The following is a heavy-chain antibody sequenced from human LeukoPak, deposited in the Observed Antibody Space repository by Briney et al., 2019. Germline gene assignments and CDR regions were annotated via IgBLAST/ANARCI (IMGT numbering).Heavy chain of an antibody. Sequence: GESLKISCKASGYSFTTYWIGWVRQMPGKGLEWMGSIYPGDSDTTYDPSFQGQVTISADKSISTAYLQWKSLKASDTAMYYCALGVAGRFAFWGQGTLVTVSS. J-gene: IGHJ4*02. CDR1: GYSFTTYW. D-gene: IGHD6-19*01. CDR2: IYPGDSDT. V-gene: IGHV5-51*01. CDR3: ALGVAGRFAF.